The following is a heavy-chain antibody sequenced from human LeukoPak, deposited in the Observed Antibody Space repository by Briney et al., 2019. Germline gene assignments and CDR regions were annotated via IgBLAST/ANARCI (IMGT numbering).Heavy chain of an antibody. CDR1: GFTFSSYG. CDR2: IWYDGSNK. Sequence: QPGGSLRLSCAASGFTFSSYGMHWVRQAPGKGLEWVAVIWYDGSNKYYADSVKGRFTISRDNSKNTLYLQMNSLRAEDTAVYYCARERDGLPFDCWGQGTLVTVSS. D-gene: IGHD5-24*01. J-gene: IGHJ4*02. CDR3: ARERDGLPFDC. V-gene: IGHV3-33*01.